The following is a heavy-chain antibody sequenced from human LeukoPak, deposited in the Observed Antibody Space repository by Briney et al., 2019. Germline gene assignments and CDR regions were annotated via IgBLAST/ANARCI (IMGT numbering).Heavy chain of an antibody. J-gene: IGHJ4*02. D-gene: IGHD4-17*01. CDR1: GGSISSNY. V-gene: IGHV4-59*01. CDR2: IYYTGSS. CDR3: ARGIESYGDYNY. Sequence: SETLSLTCTVSGGSISSNYWTWIRQPPGKGLEWIGYIYYTGSSNYNPSLKSRVTISVDTSKNQFSLKLRSVTAADTAVYYCARGIESYGDYNYWDQGTLVTVSS.